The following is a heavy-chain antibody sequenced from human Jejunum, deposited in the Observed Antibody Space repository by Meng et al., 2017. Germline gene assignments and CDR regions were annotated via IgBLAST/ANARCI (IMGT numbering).Heavy chain of an antibody. CDR3: ARVSVGAGGYSQYYFDF. CDR1: GFTFSDKY. J-gene: IGHJ4*02. V-gene: IGHV3-11*01. D-gene: IGHD1-26*01. CDR2: NSNSGAST. Sequence: GGSLRLSCAASGFTFSDKYMSWIRLAPGKGLEWISYNSNSGASTYYADSVKGRFIISRDNAKNSLYLQMNSLRAEDTAVYYCARVSVGAGGYSQYYFDFWGQGTLVTVSS.